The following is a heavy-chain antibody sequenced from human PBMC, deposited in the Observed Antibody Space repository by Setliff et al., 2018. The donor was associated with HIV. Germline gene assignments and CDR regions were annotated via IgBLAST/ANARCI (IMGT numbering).Heavy chain of an antibody. J-gene: IGHJ3*02. CDR2: IYYSGSA. D-gene: IGHD3-22*01. Sequence: SETLSLTCTVSGGFISSGDYYWSWIRQSPGKGLEWIGYIYYSGSAYYNPSFESRVTISVDTSKNQFSLKLSSVTAADTAVYYCAREMYYYDSTGYWRPDGFDIWGQGTMVPVSS. V-gene: IGHV4-30-4*08. CDR1: GGFISSGDYY. CDR3: AREMYYYDSTGYWRPDGFDI.